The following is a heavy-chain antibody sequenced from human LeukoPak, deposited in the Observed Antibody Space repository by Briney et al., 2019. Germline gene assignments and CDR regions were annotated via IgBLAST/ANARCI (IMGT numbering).Heavy chain of an antibody. J-gene: IGHJ4*02. D-gene: IGHD3-10*01. V-gene: IGHV4-34*01. CDR1: GGSFSGYY. CDR3: ARGGYYYGSGSYFDY. Sequence: SETLSLTCAVYGGSFSGYYWSWIRQPPGKGLEWIGEINHSGSTNHNPSLKSRVTISVDTSKNQFSLKLSSVTAADTAVYYCARGGYYYGSGSYFDYWGQGALVTVSS. CDR2: INHSGST.